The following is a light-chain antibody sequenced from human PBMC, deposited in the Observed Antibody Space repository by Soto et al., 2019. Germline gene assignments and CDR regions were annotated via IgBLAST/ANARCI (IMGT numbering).Light chain of an antibody. CDR3: CSHAGSNNFYV. J-gene: IGLJ1*01. CDR1: SSDVGGYNY. Sequence: QSALTHPPSASGSTGQSVTISCTGTSSDVGGYNYVSWYQQHPGKAPKLMIYEVNKRPSGVPERFSGSKSGNTASLTVSGLQAEDEADYYCCSHAGSNNFYVFGTGTKVTVL. CDR2: EVN. V-gene: IGLV2-8*01.